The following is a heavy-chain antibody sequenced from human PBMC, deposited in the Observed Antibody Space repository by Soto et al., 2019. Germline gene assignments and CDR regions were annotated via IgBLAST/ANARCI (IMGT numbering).Heavy chain of an antibody. CDR2: IGTLFDT. CDR3: ARGRSNHFDSSPPPKFEP. D-gene: IGHD2-21*01. V-gene: IGHV3-13*01. Sequence: EVQLVESGGGLVQPGGSLRLSCAASGFTFSTYDMHWVREGTGKGLEWVSAIGTLFDTYYAGSVMGRFTISRENAKNSFYLQMNNLGVDDTAVYYCARGRSNHFDSSPPPKFEPWGQGTLVTVSS. CDR1: GFTFSTYD. J-gene: IGHJ5*02.